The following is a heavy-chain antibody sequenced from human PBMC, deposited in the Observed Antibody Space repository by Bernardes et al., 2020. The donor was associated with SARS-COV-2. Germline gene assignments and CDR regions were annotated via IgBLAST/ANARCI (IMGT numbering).Heavy chain of an antibody. V-gene: IGHV1-8*01. D-gene: IGHD3-22*01. CDR2: MSPNSGGT. Sequence: ASVKVSCKASGYTFTSYDINWVRQATGQGLEWMGGMSPNSGGTDYAQKFKGRLTMTTDTSMTTAYMELSSLRSEDTAVYFCARGLYYDRGGYYLYYFDYWGQGTLVTVSS. J-gene: IGHJ4*02. CDR3: ARGLYYDRGGYYLYYFDY. CDR1: GYTFTSYD.